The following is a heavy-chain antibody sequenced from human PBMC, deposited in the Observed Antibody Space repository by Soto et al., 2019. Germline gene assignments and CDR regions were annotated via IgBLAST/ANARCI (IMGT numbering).Heavy chain of an antibody. CDR2: INSDGSST. J-gene: IGHJ5*02. CDR1: GFTFSSYW. V-gene: IGHV3-74*01. Sequence: EVQLVESGGGLVQPGGSLSLSCAASGFTFSSYWMHWVRQAPGKGLVWVSRINSDGSSTSYADSVKGRFTISRANAKNTLNLQMNSLRAEDTAVYYCARDHVVSRNWFDRWGQGALVTVSS. CDR3: ARDHVVSRNWFDR. D-gene: IGHD2-21*01.